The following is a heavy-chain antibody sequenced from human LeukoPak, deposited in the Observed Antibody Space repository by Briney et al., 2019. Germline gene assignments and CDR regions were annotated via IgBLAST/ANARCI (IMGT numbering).Heavy chain of an antibody. CDR3: ARVTGASGSGFDY. CDR1: GYTFTSHY. J-gene: IGHJ4*02. Sequence: ASVKVSCKASGYTFTSHYMHWVRQAPGQGLEWMGIINPSNGGTTYAQKFQGRVTKTRDTSTSTVYMELSSLGSEDTAMYYCARVTGASGSGFDYWGQGTLVTVSS. D-gene: IGHD3-10*01. CDR2: INPSNGGT. V-gene: IGHV1-46*01.